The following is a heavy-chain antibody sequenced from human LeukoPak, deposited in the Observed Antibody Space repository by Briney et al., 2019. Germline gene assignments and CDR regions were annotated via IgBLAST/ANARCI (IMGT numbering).Heavy chain of an antibody. CDR1: GFTFNNAW. CDR3: ATAGPSVAATQPFDY. D-gene: IGHD2-15*01. CDR2: IKSKTGGGTT. Sequence: GGSLRLSRAASGFTFNNAWMSWVRQAPGKGLEWVGRIKSKTGGGTTDYAAPVKGRFTISRDDSKNTLYLQMNSLRTEDTAVYYCATAGPSVAATQPFDYWGQGTLVTVSS. V-gene: IGHV3-15*01. J-gene: IGHJ4*02.